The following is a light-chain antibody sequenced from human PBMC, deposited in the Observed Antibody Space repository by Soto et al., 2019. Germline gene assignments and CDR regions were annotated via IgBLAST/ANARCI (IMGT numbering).Light chain of an antibody. J-gene: IGKJ1*01. CDR1: QSVSSMY. V-gene: IGKV3-15*01. Sequence: EIVLTQSPCTLSLSPGERATLSCRASQSVSSMYLVWYQQQPGQAPRLLISGASSRAPGIPARFSGSRSGTEVTLTISSRQSEDVSVYYCQQYNNWQWTFGQGTKVDI. CDR3: QQYNNWQWT. CDR2: GAS.